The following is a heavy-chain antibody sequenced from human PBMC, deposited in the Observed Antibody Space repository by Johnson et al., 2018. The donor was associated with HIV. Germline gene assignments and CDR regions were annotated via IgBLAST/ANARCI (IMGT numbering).Heavy chain of an antibody. CDR3: ANSADYGDYGSPDAFDI. V-gene: IGHV3-11*04. D-gene: IGHD4-17*01. CDR2: ISSSGTTI. J-gene: IGHJ3*02. CDR1: GFTFSDYY. Sequence: QVQLVESGGDLVRPGGSLRLSCAPSGFTFSDYYMSWIRQAPGKGLEWVSYISSSGTTIYYADSVKGRFTISRDNAKNSLYLQMNSLRAEDTAVYYCANSADYGDYGSPDAFDIWGQGTMVTVSS.